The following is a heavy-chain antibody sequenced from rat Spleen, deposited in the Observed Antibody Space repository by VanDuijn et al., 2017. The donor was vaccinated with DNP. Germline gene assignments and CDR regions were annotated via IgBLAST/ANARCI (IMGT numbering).Heavy chain of an antibody. CDR2: ISNSGTI. CDR3: ATQDILRMRPYYFDY. D-gene: IGHD1-6*01. Sequence: EVQLQESGPGLVKPSQSLSLTCSVTGFSITSHYWGWIRKFPGNKMEWIGHISNSGTITYNPSLKSRISITRDTSRNHFFLQLNSVTTEDTATYYCATQDILRMRPYYFDYWGQGVMVTVSS. J-gene: IGHJ2*01. V-gene: IGHV3-1*01. CDR1: GFSITSHY.